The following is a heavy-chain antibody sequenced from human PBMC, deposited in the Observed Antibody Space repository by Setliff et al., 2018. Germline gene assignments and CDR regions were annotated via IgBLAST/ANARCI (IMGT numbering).Heavy chain of an antibody. CDR2: MNPNSGNT. CDR1: GYTFTSYD. CDR3: ARDREQWLVPSYYYYYYGMDV. D-gene: IGHD6-19*01. Sequence: ASVKVSCKASGYTFTSYDINWVRQATGQGLEWMGWMNPNSGNTGYAQNFQGRVTVTTDTFTNTGYMELSSLRSEDTAVYYCARDREQWLVPSYYYYYYGMDVWGQGTTVTVSS. J-gene: IGHJ6*02. V-gene: IGHV1-8*01.